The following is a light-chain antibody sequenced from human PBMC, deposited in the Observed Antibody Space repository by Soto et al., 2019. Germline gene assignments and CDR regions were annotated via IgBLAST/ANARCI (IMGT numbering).Light chain of an antibody. CDR3: QSYDSSLSGSYV. J-gene: IGLJ1*01. Sequence: QSALTQPPSVSGAPGQRVTISCTGSSLNIGAGYDVHWYQQLPGTAPKLLIYGNSNRPSGVPDRFSGSKSGTSASLAITGLQAEDEADYYCQSYDSSLSGSYVFGTGTKLTVL. V-gene: IGLV1-40*01. CDR1: SLNIGAGYD. CDR2: GNS.